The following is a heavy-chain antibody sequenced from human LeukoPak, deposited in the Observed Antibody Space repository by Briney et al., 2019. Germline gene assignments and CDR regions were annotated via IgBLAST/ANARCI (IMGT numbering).Heavy chain of an antibody. V-gene: IGHV3-7*01. Sequence: AGGSLRLSCAASGFTSSTYWMSWVRQAPGKGQESVAIIKEDGSEKFYVDSVKGRFTISRDNAKNSLYLDMNGLRAEDAAVYYCARDGPPRTAFDIWGQGTMVTVSS. CDR1: GFTSSTYW. J-gene: IGHJ3*02. CDR2: IKEDGSEK. CDR3: ARDGPPRTAFDI.